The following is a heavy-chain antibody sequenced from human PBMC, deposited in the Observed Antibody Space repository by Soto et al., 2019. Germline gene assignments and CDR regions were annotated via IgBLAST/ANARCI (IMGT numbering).Heavy chain of an antibody. Sequence: QVQLQEAGPGLVKPSETLSITCTASGGSMSGLYWSWIRQSPLKGLEWIGYVYSNGATNYNPSFKGRVTLSVDTSKNQFSLRLTSVTAADTAVYYCTRGIDRKIGLFDLWGPGNLITVAS. J-gene: IGHJ5*02. CDR3: TRGIDRKIGLFDL. V-gene: IGHV4-59*11. CDR1: GGSMSGLY. D-gene: IGHD3-16*01. CDR2: VYSNGAT.